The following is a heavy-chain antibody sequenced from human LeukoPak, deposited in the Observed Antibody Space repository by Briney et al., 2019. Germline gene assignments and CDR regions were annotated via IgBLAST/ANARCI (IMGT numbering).Heavy chain of an antibody. J-gene: IGHJ4*02. V-gene: IGHV3-23*01. CDR1: GFTFSSYA. CDR3: AKDWYITGTTLLFDY. Sequence: GGSLRLSCAASGFTFSSYAMSWVRQAPGKGLEWVSAISGSGGSTYYADSVKGRFTISRDNSKNTLYLQMNSLRAEDTAVHYCAKDWYITGTTLLFDYWGQGTLVTVSS. D-gene: IGHD1-20*01. CDR2: ISGSGGST.